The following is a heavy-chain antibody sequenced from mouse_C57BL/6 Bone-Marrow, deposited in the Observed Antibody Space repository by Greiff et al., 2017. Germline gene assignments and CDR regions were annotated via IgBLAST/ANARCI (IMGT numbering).Heavy chain of an antibody. V-gene: IGHV1-26*01. Sequence: EVQLQQSGPELVKPGASVKISCKASGNTFTDYYMNWVKQSHGKSLEWIGDINPNNGGTSSNQTFKGKATLTVDKSSRTAYMELRSLTAEDSAVYYCARPHYGSGPRFAYWGQGTLVTVSA. CDR2: INPNNGGT. J-gene: IGHJ3*01. CDR1: GNTFTDYY. D-gene: IGHD1-1*01. CDR3: ARPHYGSGPRFAY.